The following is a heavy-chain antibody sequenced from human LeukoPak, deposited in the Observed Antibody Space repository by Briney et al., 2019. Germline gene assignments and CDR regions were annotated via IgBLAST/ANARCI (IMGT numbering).Heavy chain of an antibody. Sequence: PGGSLRLSCAASAFTLSGYWMTWVRQAPGKGLEWVANINRDGSEKHYVDSVKGRFTISRDNARNSLFLQMDSLRAEDTALHFCARDDGGRYSAGWYDAFDIWGPGTMVTVSS. CDR2: INRDGSEK. CDR1: AFTLSGYW. CDR3: ARDDGGRYSAGWYDAFDI. J-gene: IGHJ3*02. D-gene: IGHD6-13*01. V-gene: IGHV3-7*01.